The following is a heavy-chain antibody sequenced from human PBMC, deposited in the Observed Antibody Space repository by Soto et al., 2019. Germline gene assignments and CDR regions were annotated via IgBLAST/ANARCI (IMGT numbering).Heavy chain of an antibody. CDR1: GYSFTSYW. CDR3: ARSRTDPNGYYYYYGMDV. V-gene: IGHV5-51*01. J-gene: IGHJ6*02. CDR2: IYPGDSDT. Sequence: PGESLKISCKGSGYSFTSYWIGWVRQIPGKGLEWMGVIYPGDSDTRYSPSFQGQVTISADKSISTAYLQWRSLKASDTAMYYCARSRTDPNGYYYYYGMDVWGQGTTVTVSS.